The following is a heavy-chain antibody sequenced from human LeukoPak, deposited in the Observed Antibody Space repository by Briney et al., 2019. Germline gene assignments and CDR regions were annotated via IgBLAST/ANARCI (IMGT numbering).Heavy chain of an antibody. CDR3: ARTAAGTLFMFDY. CDR1: GYTFTSYG. J-gene: IGHJ4*02. D-gene: IGHD6-13*01. Sequence: ASVKVSCKASGYTFTSYGISWVRQAPGQGLEWMGGISAYNGNANYAQKLQGRGTMTTDTSTSTAYMELRSLRSDDTAVYYCARTAAGTLFMFDYWGQGTLVTVSS. V-gene: IGHV1-18*01. CDR2: ISAYNGNA.